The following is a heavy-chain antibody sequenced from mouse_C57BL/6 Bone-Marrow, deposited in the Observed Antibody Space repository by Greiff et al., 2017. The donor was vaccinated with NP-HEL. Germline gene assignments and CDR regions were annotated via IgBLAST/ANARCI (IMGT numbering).Heavy chain of an antibody. V-gene: IGHV5-9*01. CDR1: GFTFSSYT. J-gene: IGHJ2*01. D-gene: IGHD2-4*01. Sequence: EVKLVESGGGLVKPGGSLKLSCAASGFTFSSYTMSWVRQTPEQRLEWVATISGGGGNTYYPDSVKGRFTISRDNAKNTLYLQMSSLSSEDTALYYFASHGDDYGYYFDYWGQGTTLTVSS. CDR2: ISGGGGNT. CDR3: ASHGDDYGYYFDY.